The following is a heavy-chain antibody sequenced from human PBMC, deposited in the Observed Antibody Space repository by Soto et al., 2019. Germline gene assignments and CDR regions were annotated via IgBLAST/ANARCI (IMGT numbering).Heavy chain of an antibody. CDR1: GYTFKSYQ. CDR2: INISNGNT. CDR3: ARDTDLTLVTTLDY. J-gene: IGHJ4*02. Sequence: GASVKVSCKAPGYTFKSYQIYWVRQAPGQRLECMGWINISNGNTEYSQNFQGRVTMTRDTSASTAYMELSSLRSEDTAVYYCARDTDLTLVTTLDYWGQGTPVTVSS. D-gene: IGHD4-17*01. V-gene: IGHV1-3*04.